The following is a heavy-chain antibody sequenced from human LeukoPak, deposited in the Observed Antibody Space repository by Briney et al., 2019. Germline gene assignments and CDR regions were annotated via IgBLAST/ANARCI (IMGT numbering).Heavy chain of an antibody. J-gene: IGHJ4*02. V-gene: IGHV4-4*07. CDR1: GGTISSYY. Sequence: PSETLSLTCTASGGTISSYYWSWIRQPAGKGLEWISRIYTSGSTNYNPFLKSRVTMSVDTSKNQFSLKLSSVTAADTAVYYCARDRYYDFWSGYYYPYFDYWGQGTLVTVSS. CDR3: ARDRYYDFWSGYYYPYFDY. CDR2: IYTSGST. D-gene: IGHD3-3*01.